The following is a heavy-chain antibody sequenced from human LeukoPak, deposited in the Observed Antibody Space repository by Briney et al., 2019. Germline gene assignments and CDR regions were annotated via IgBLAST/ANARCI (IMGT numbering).Heavy chain of an antibody. CDR2: INWTGGST. CDR3: ARDGSDYYGSGILYYYYYMDV. D-gene: IGHD3-10*01. J-gene: IGHJ6*03. Sequence: GGSLRLSCAASGFTFDDYGMSWVRQAPGKGLEWVSGINWTGGSTGYADSVKGRFTISRDNAKNSLYLQMNSLRAEDTALYYCARDGSDYYGSGILYYYYYMDVWGKGTTVTVSS. CDR1: GFTFDDYG. V-gene: IGHV3-20*04.